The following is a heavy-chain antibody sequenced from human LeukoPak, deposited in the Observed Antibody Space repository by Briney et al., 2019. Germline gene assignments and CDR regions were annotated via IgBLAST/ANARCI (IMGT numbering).Heavy chain of an antibody. CDR2: ISYDGSNK. CDR3: ARDRYYDYVWGSYRYLSYYFDY. J-gene: IGHJ4*02. V-gene: IGHV3-30*04. D-gene: IGHD3-16*02. Sequence: GGSLRLSCAASGFTFSSYAMHWVRQAPGKGLEWVAVISYDGSNKYYADSVKGRFTISRDNSKNTLYLQMNSLRAEDTAVYYCARDRYYDYVWGSYRYLSYYFDYWGQGTLVTVSS. CDR1: GFTFSSYA.